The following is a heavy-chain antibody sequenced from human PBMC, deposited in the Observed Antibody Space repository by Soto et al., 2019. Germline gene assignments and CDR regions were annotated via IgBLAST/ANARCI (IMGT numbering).Heavy chain of an antibody. D-gene: IGHD6-13*01. CDR2: ISSSSSYI. V-gene: IGHV3-21*01. Sequence: GGSLRLSCAASGFTFSSYSMNWVRQAPGKGLEWVSSISSSSSYIYYADSVKGRFTISRDNAKNSLYLQMNSLRAEDTAVYCCASAMAAAGKVDYWGQGTLVTISS. CDR3: ASAMAAAGKVDY. J-gene: IGHJ4*02. CDR1: GFTFSSYS.